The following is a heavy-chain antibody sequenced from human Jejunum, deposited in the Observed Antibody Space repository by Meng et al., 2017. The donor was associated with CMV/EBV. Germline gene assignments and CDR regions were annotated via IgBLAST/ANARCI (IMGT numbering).Heavy chain of an antibody. J-gene: IGHJ4*02. CDR3: ARDLPGVGVDY. D-gene: IGHD2-2*01. CDR1: GGSIRTYS. CDR2: ISSSGST. Sequence: QGSGPGLVKPSATLSLTCSVSGGSIRTYSWPWIRQPAGKGLEWIGRISSSGSTNYNPSLNSRVTMSVDTSKNHFSLRLSSVTAADTAAYYCARDLPGVGVDYWGQGTLVTVSS. V-gene: IGHV4-4*07.